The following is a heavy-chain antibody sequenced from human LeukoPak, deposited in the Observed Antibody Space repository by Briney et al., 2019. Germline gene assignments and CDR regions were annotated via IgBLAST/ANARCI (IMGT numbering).Heavy chain of an antibody. CDR3: AKNYFDSTGHHTFDY. D-gene: IGHD3-22*01. CDR2: ISYDGSYK. V-gene: IGHV3-30*18. CDR1: GFSFSSAG. J-gene: IGHJ4*02. Sequence: PGGSLRLSCAASGFSFSSAGMHWVRQAPGKGLEWVAVISYDGSYKYNEDSVEGRFTISRDNFKNTLYLQMNSLRAEDTVVYYCAKNYFDSTGHHTFDYWGEGTLVTVSS.